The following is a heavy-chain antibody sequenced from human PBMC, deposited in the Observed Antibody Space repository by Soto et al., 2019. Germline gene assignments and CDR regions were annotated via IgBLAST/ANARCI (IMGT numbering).Heavy chain of an antibody. V-gene: IGHV1-69*18. D-gene: IGHD6-25*01. CDR3: ARAAVLTFTRFYDVDV. J-gene: IGHJ6*02. Sequence: QVQLVQSGAEVKTPGSSVKVSCEASGGTFSSYSINWVRQAPGQGLEWMGRLITMFGTTDYAQRFQGRVTFAADESTNTGSMEVTDLTSEDTAVYYCARAAVLTFTRFYDVDVWGQGTTVTVSS. CDR1: GGTFSSYS. CDR2: LITMFGTT.